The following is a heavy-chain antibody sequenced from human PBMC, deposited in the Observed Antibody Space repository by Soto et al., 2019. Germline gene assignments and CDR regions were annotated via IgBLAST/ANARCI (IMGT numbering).Heavy chain of an antibody. V-gene: IGHV4-30-2*02. J-gene: IGHJ4*02. CDR2: IYHSGST. Sequence: TSETLSLTCAVSGGSISSGGYSWSWIRQPPGKGLEWIGYIYHSGSTYYNPSLKSRVTISVDRSKNQFSLKLSSVTAADTAVYYCARTDPNSGSPTRFDYWGQGTLVTVSS. D-gene: IGHD1-26*01. CDR1: GGSISSGGYS. CDR3: ARTDPNSGSPTRFDY.